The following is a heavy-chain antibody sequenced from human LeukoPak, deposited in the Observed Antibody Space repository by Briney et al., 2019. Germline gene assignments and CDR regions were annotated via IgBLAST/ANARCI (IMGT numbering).Heavy chain of an antibody. CDR3: ARGGSYFVH. Sequence: PEGSLRLSCAASGFSFRTYEMTWVRQAPGKGLEWVSHISTSGSTINYADSVKGRFTISRDNAKNSLYLQMNSLRAEDTAVYYCARGGSYFVHWGQGTLVTVSS. CDR2: ISTSGSTI. CDR1: GFSFRTYE. D-gene: IGHD3-16*01. V-gene: IGHV3-48*03. J-gene: IGHJ4*02.